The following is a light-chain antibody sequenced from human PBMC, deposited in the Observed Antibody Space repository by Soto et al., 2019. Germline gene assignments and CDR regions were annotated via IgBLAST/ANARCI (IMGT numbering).Light chain of an antibody. J-gene: IGKJ3*01. CDR2: AAS. CDR3: QQYGDSPLT. CDR1: QSVTVNS. V-gene: IGKV3-20*01. Sequence: EILLTQSPSTLSLSPGEGVTLSCRASQSVTVNSLAWYQQKPGQAPRLLIYAASTRAAAVADRFTGSGSGKDFALTISRLEPEDFGVYYCQQYGDSPLTSGPGTKVDIK.